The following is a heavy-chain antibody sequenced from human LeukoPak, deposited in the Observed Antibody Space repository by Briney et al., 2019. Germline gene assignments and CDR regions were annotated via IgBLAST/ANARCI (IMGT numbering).Heavy chain of an antibody. CDR3: AKISAKKSGYHDSFDI. CDR1: GFTFSSYA. J-gene: IGHJ3*02. CDR2: IGGRGDYI. D-gene: IGHD3-3*01. V-gene: IGHV3-23*01. Sequence: GGSLRLSCAASGFTFSSYAMSWVRQAPGKGLEWVSGIGGRGDYIHYADSVKGRVTISIDSSKNTLYLQMNSLRAEDTAVYYCAKISAKKSGYHDSFDIWGRGTMVTVSS.